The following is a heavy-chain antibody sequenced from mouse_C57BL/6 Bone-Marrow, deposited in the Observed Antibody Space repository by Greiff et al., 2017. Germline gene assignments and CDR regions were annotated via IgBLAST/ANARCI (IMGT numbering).Heavy chain of an antibody. CDR2: IYPGSGST. D-gene: IGHD1-1*01. CDR3: ARPHYYGSSPDY. Sequence: QVQLQQPGAELVKPGASVKMSCKASGYTFTSYWITWVKQRPGQGLEWIGDIYPGSGSTNYNEKFKSKATLTVDTSSSTAYMQLSSLTSEDSAVYYCARPHYYGSSPDYWGQGTTLTVSS. CDR1: GYTFTSYW. V-gene: IGHV1-55*01. J-gene: IGHJ2*01.